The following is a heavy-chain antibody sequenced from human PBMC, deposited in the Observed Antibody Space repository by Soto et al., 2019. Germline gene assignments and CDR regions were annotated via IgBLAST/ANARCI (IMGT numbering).Heavy chain of an antibody. CDR2: IIPIFGTA. J-gene: IGHJ4*02. D-gene: IGHD3-3*01. Sequence: QVQLVQSGAEVKKPGSSVKVSCKASGGTFSSYAISWVRQAPGQGLEWMGGIIPIFGTANYAQKFQGRVTITADESTSTAYRELSGLRSEDTAVYYCAGPAGIWSGYYPFDYWGQGTLVTVSS. CDR3: AGPAGIWSGYYPFDY. CDR1: GGTFSSYA. V-gene: IGHV1-69*01.